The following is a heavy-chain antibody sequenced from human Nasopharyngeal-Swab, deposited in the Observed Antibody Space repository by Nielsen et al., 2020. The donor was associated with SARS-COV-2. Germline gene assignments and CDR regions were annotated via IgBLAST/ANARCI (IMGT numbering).Heavy chain of an antibody. CDR3: ARGYYYGSGSYIPDAFDI. CDR2: IYHSGST. V-gene: IGHV4-30-2*01. J-gene: IGHJ3*02. Sequence: SETLSLTCAVSGGSISSGGYSWSWIRQPPGKGLEWSGYIYHSGSTYYNPSLKSRVTISVDRSKNQFSLKLSSVTDADTAVYYCARGYYYGSGSYIPDAFDIWGQGTMVTVSS. D-gene: IGHD3-10*01. CDR1: GGSISSGGYS.